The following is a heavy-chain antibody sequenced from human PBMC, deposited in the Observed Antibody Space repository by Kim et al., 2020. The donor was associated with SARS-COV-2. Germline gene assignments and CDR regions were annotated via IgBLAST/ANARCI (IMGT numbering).Heavy chain of an antibody. CDR3: ARGGPADYDFWSGPDY. J-gene: IGHJ4*02. V-gene: IGHV1-8*01. D-gene: IGHD3-3*01. Sequence: KFQGRVTMTRNTSISTAYMELSSLRSEDTAVYYCARGGPADYDFWSGPDYWGQGTLVTVSS.